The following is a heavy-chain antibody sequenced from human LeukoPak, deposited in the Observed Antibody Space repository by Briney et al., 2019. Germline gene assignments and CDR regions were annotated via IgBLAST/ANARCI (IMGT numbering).Heavy chain of an antibody. D-gene: IGHD6-19*01. CDR2: ISSSSSYI. V-gene: IGHV3-21*01. J-gene: IGHJ3*02. Sequence: GGSLRLSCAASGFTFSSYSMNWVRQAPGKGLEWVSSISSSSSYIYYADSVKGRFTISRDNAKNSLYLQMNSLRAEDTAVYYCARGPLAVAGAFEIWGQGTMVTVSS. CDR1: GFTFSSYS. CDR3: ARGPLAVAGAFEI.